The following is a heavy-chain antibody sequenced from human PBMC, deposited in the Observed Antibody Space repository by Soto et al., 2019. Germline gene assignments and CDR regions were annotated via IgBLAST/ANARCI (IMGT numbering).Heavy chain of an antibody. Sequence: QVQLVESGGGVVQPGRSLSLSCAASGFTLSSYAVHWVRQAPGKGLEWVAVMSFDGSKASHADSVKGRFTISRDNSKNTVSLHKNSLRVEDSAVYYCARGPPGVVPGAIGSGGMDVWGQGTTVTVSS. CDR1: GFTLSSYA. CDR2: MSFDGSKA. J-gene: IGHJ6*02. CDR3: ARGPPGVVPGAIGSGGMDV. V-gene: IGHV3-30*04. D-gene: IGHD2-2*01.